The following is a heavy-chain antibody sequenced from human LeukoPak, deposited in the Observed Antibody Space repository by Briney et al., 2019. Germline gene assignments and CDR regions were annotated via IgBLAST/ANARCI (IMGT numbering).Heavy chain of an antibody. J-gene: IGHJ4*02. D-gene: IGHD1-20*01. CDR2: ISGSGGST. CDR3: AVCRNWPTFDC. V-gene: IGHV3-23*01. CDR1: GFTFSSYA. Sequence: PGGSLRLSCAASGFTFSSYAMSWVRQAPGKGLEWVSAISGSGGSTYYADSVKGRFPISRDKSKNTLYLQTNSLRAEDTAVYYCAVCRNWPTFDCWGQGTLVTVSS.